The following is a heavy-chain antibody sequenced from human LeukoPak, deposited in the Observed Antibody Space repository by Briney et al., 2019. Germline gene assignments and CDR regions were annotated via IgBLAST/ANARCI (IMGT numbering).Heavy chain of an antibody. CDR1: GGSFSGYF. CDR3: ARWVSEAVAAPVRAFDI. D-gene: IGHD6-19*01. Sequence: SETLSLTCAVYGGSFSGYFWSWIRQPPGKGLEWIGEINHSGSTNYNPSLKSRVTISVDTSKNQFSLKLSSVTAADTAVYYCARWVSEAVAAPVRAFDIWGQGTMVTVSS. CDR2: INHSGST. J-gene: IGHJ3*02. V-gene: IGHV4-34*01.